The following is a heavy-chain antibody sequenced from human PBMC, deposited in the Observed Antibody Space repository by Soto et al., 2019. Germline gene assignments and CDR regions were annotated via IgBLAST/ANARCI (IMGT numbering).Heavy chain of an antibody. CDR2: IVNDGSEQ. J-gene: IGHJ4*02. D-gene: IGHD4-17*01. CDR3: ARDHNYADNGLYQ. V-gene: IGHV3-33*01. Sequence: QVQLVESGGGVVRPGRSLRLSCAATGFSFSTHGMHWVRQAPGKGLEWVAVIVNDGSEQDYSDSVKGRFTISIDNSKNTLYLEMNKLRAGDTAVYYCARDHNYADNGLYQWGQGILVTVSS. CDR1: GFSFSTHG.